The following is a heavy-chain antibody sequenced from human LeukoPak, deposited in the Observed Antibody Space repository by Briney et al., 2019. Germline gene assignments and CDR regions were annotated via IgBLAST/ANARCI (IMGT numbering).Heavy chain of an antibody. V-gene: IGHV3-23*01. CDR1: GFTFSSYA. Sequence: GGSLRLSCAASGFTFSSYAMSWVRQAPGKGLEWVSAISGSGGSTYYADSVKGRFTISRDNSKNTLYLQVNSLRAEDTAVYYCASLDFWSGYPSFDYWGQGTLVTVSS. CDR3: ASLDFWSGYPSFDY. D-gene: IGHD3-3*01. J-gene: IGHJ4*02. CDR2: ISGSGGST.